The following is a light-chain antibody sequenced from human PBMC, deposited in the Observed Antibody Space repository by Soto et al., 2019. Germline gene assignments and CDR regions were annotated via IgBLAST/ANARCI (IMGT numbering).Light chain of an antibody. J-gene: IGLJ3*02. CDR1: SSDVGDYNY. Sequence: QSALTQPRSVSGSPGQSVTISCTGTSSDVGDYNYVSWYQQYPGKAPKLVIYDVSKRPSGVPDRFSGSKSGNTASLTISGLQAEDEADYYCCSFAGSYTFWVFGVGTKVNVI. CDR3: CSFAGSYTFWV. V-gene: IGLV2-11*01. CDR2: DVS.